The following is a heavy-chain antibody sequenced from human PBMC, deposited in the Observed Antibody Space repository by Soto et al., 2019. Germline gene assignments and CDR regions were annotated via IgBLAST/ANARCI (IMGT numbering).Heavy chain of an antibody. D-gene: IGHD3-10*01. J-gene: IGHJ5*02. CDR2: IYWDDDK. V-gene: IGHV2-5*02. CDR1: GFSLTASGVG. Sequence: SGPTLVNPTQTLTLTCTFSGFSLTASGVGVGWIRQPPGKAPDWLALIYWDDDKRYSASLKNRLTITKDASKNQVVLIMTNMGPVDTATYYCGHAPHYYGPGDEFRFDPWGQGILVTVSS. CDR3: GHAPHYYGPGDEFRFDP.